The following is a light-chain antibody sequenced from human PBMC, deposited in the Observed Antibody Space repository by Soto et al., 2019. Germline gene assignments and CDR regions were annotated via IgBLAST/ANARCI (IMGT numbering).Light chain of an antibody. CDR3: QQYNNWPT. V-gene: IGKV1-5*01. J-gene: IGKJ3*01. CDR1: QSISSW. CDR2: DAS. Sequence: DIQITQSSSTLSASVEDRLTITCRASQSISSWLAWYKQKPGKAPKLLIYDASSLESGVPSRFSVSGSGTEFTLTIRSLKSEEFAVYDCQQYNNWPTVGLGTKVDIK.